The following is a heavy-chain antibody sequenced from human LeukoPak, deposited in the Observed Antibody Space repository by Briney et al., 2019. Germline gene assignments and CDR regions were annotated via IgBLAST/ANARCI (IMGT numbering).Heavy chain of an antibody. D-gene: IGHD3-9*01. CDR2: IFSSDEK. Sequence: ESGPTLVNPTETLTLTCTVSGFSLSNRMGVSWIRQPPGKALEWLAHIFSSDEKSYSTSLKSRLTISVGTSKSQVVLTMTNMDPVDTATYYCARSFDPVQPADFDNWGQGTLVTVSS. CDR1: GFSLSNRMG. V-gene: IGHV2-26*01. CDR3: ARSFDPVQPADFDN. J-gene: IGHJ4*02.